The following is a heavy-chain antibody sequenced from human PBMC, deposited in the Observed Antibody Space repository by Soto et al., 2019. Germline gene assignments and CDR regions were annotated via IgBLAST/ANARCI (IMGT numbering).Heavy chain of an antibody. V-gene: IGHV1-8*01. J-gene: IGHJ4*02. D-gene: IGHD6-19*01. Sequence: ASVKVSCKASGYTFPSYDINWVRQATGQGLEWMGWMNPNSGNTGYAQKFQGRVTMTRNTSISTAYMELSSLRSEDTAVYYCARAPGGYSSGLYYFDYWGQGTLVTVSS. CDR2: MNPNSGNT. CDR3: ARAPGGYSSGLYYFDY. CDR1: GYTFPSYD.